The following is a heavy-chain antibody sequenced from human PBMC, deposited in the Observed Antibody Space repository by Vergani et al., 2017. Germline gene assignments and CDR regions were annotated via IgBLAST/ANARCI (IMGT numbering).Heavy chain of an antibody. D-gene: IGHD3-10*01. CDR2: ISYDGSNK. Sequence: QVQLVESGGGVVQPGRSLRLSCAASGFTFSSYAMHWVRQAPGKGLEWVAVISYDGSNKYYADSVKGRFTISRDNSKNTLYLQMNSLRAEDTAVYYCARGLWFGEILADYWGQGTLVTVSS. CDR3: ARGLWFGEILADY. V-gene: IGHV3-30*04. CDR1: GFTFSSYA. J-gene: IGHJ4*02.